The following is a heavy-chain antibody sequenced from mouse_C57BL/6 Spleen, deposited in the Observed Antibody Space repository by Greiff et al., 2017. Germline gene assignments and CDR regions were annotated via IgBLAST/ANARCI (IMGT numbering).Heavy chain of an antibody. CDR3: ARMSDWFAY. CDR2: ISYGGSYT. V-gene: IGHV5-4*01. CDR1: GFTFSSYA. Sequence: EVHLVESGGGLVKPGGSLKLSCAASGFTFSSYAMSWVRQTPEKRLEWVATISYGGSYTYYPDNVKGRFTISRDNAKNNLYLQMSHLKSEDTAMYYCARMSDWFAYWGQGTLVTVSA. J-gene: IGHJ3*01.